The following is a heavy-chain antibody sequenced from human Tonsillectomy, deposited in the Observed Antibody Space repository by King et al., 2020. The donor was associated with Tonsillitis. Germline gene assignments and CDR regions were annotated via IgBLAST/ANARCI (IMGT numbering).Heavy chain of an antibody. CDR1: GYSFITYW. Sequence: VQLVQSGAEVKKPGESLKISCKGSGYSFITYWIGWVRQRPGKVLEWMGIIYPGDSVTRYRPTFQGQVTIWAGQSIRTAYLQWSSLKASDTAMYYWARHETVTTGVDYWGQGTLVTVSS. D-gene: IGHD4-17*01. V-gene: IGHV5-51*01. CDR3: ARHETVTTGVDY. CDR2: IYPGDSVT. J-gene: IGHJ4*02.